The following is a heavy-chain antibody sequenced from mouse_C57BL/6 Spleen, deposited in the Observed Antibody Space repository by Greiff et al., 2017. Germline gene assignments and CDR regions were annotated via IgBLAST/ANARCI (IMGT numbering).Heavy chain of an antibody. CDR2: INSDGSST. V-gene: IGHV5-16*01. J-gene: IGHJ2*01. D-gene: IGHD2-4*01. Sequence: EVQLVASEGGLVQPGSSMQLSCTASGFTFSDYYMAWVRQITEKGLELVAHINSDGSSTYYLDYLKGCFIMSRDNAKNIPYLQMSSLKSEDTATYYCARERGYDYDDYWGKGTTLTVSS. CDR1: GFTFSDYY. CDR3: ARERGYDYDDY.